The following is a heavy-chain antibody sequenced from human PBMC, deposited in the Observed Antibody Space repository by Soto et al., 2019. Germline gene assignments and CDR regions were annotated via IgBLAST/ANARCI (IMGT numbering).Heavy chain of an antibody. CDR2: IYYSGST. Sequence: SETLSLTCTVSGGSISSGDYYWSWIRQPPGKGLEWIGYIYYSGSTYYNPSLKSRVTISVDTSKNQFSLKLSSVTAADTAVHHCDRVGRFLAWLPLDYWGQGTLVTVS. J-gene: IGHJ4*02. D-gene: IGHD3-3*01. V-gene: IGHV4-30-4*01. CDR1: GGSISSGDYY. CDR3: DRVGRFLAWLPLDY.